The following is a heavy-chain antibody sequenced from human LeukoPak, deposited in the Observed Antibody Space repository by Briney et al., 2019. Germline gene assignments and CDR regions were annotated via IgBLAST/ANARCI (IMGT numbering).Heavy chain of an antibody. V-gene: IGHV3-21*01. CDR3: AREKDIVVVPAAIFAWSNYYGMDV. Sequence: PGGSLRLSCAASGFTFSSYSMNWVRQAPGKGLEWVSSISSSSNYIYYADSVKGRFTISRDNSKNTLYLQMNSLRAEDTAVYYCAREKDIVVVPAAIFAWSNYYGMDVWGQGTTVTVSS. J-gene: IGHJ6*02. D-gene: IGHD2-2*01. CDR1: GFTFSSYS. CDR2: ISSSSNYI.